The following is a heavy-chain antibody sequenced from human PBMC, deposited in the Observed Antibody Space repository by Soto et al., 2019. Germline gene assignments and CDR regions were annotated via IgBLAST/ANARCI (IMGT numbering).Heavy chain of an antibody. D-gene: IGHD3-22*01. J-gene: IGHJ5*02. CDR3: ARSWYYDSSGSAFDP. V-gene: IGHV1-18*04. CDR1: GYTFTTYG. Sequence: ASVNVSCKPSGYTFTTYGITWVRQAPGQGLEWMGWISTYNGNTNYAQKFQGRVTMTTDTSTTTVYMELRSLRSDDTAVYYCARSWYYDSSGSAFDPWGQGTLVTVSS. CDR2: ISTYNGNT.